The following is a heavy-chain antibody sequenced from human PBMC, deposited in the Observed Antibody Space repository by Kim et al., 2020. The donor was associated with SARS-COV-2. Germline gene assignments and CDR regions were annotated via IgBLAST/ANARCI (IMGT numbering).Heavy chain of an antibody. CDR2: IRSKAYGGTT. CDR3: TPAVVRGVAPFDY. D-gene: IGHD3-10*01. Sequence: GGSLRLSCTASGFTFGDYAMSWFRQAPGKGLEWVGFIRSKAYGGTTEYAASVKGRFTISRDDSKSIAYLQMNSLKTEDTAVYYCTPAVVRGVAPFDYWGQGTLVTVSS. V-gene: IGHV3-49*03. J-gene: IGHJ4*02. CDR1: GFTFGDYA.